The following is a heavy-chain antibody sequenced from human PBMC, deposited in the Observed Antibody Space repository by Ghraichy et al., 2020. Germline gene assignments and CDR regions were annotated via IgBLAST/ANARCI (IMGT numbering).Heavy chain of an antibody. CDR3: ARGGGYNYGDFDY. D-gene: IGHD5-18*01. Sequence: SETLSLTCTVSGGSISSGGYYWTWIRQHPGKGLEWIGYIYYSGSTYYNPSLKSRVTISVDTSKNQFSLQLSSVTAADTAVYYCARGGGYNYGDFDYWGQGTLVTVSS. J-gene: IGHJ4*02. V-gene: IGHV4-31*03. CDR1: GGSISSGGYY. CDR2: IYYSGST.